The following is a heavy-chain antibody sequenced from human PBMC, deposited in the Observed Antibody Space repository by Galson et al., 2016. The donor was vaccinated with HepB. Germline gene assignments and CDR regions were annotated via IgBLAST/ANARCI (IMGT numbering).Heavy chain of an antibody. CDR1: GFTFSRNA. CDR3: ASLQGYGDYGAYRYYSKGV. CDR2: ISYDGNNK. V-gene: IGHV3-30-3*01. J-gene: IGHJ6*02. D-gene: IGHD4-17*01. Sequence: SLRLSCAASGFTFSRNAFHWVRQAPGKGLEWVAVISYDGNNKKYLDSVKGRFTISRDNSYNTVYLQMNSLRADDTAVYYCASLQGYGDYGAYRYYSKGVWGQGTTATVSS.